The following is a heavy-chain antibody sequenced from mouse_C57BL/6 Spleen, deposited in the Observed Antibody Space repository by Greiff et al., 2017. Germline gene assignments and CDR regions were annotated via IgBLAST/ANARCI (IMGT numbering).Heavy chain of an antibody. D-gene: IGHD2-4*01. J-gene: IGHJ2*01. V-gene: IGHV1-54*01. CDR3: ARSGDYDEGYFDY. CDR2: INPGSGGT. Sequence: QVQLQQSGAELVRPGTSVKVSCKASGYAFTNYLIEWVKQRPGQGLEWIGVINPGSGGTNYNEKFKGKATLTADKSSSTAYMQLSSLTSEDSAVYFCARSGDYDEGYFDYWGQGTTLTVSS. CDR1: GYAFTNYL.